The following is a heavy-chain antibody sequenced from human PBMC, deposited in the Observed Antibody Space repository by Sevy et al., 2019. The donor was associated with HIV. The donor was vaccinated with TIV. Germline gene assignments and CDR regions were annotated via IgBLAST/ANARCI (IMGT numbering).Heavy chain of an antibody. D-gene: IGHD6-13*01. Sequence: GGSLRLSCAASGFTFSSYGMHWVRQAPGKGLEWVAVISYDGSNKYYADSVKGRFTISRDNSKNTLYPQMNSLRAEDTAVYYCAKDYLRSIAAAGMVGYFQHWGQGTLVTVSS. CDR2: ISYDGSNK. V-gene: IGHV3-30*18. J-gene: IGHJ1*01. CDR3: AKDYLRSIAAAGMVGYFQH. CDR1: GFTFSSYG.